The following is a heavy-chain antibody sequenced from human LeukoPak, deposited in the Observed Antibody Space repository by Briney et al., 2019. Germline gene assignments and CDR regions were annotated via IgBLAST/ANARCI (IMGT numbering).Heavy chain of an antibody. V-gene: IGHV3-7*01. Sequence: QAGGSLRLSCAASGFTFSSYWMIWVRQAPGKGLEWVANIRQDGSEKYYVASVRGRFSISRDNAKNSLYLQMNSLRGEDTAVYYCARLYSNYGRRQDYWGQGTLVTASS. CDR3: ARLYSNYGRRQDY. CDR1: GFTFSSYW. D-gene: IGHD4-11*01. CDR2: IRQDGSEK. J-gene: IGHJ4*02.